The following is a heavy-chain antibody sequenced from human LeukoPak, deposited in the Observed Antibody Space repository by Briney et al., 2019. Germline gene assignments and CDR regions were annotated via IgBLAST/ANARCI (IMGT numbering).Heavy chain of an antibody. CDR3: AKDRGFSPWELKMDV. V-gene: IGHV3-23*01. Sequence: GGSLRLSCAASGFTFSSYAMSWVRQAPGKGLEWVSAISGSGRSTFYADSVKGRFTISRDNSKNTLYLQMNSLRAEDTAVYYCAKDRGFSPWELKMDVWGQGTTVTVSS. CDR2: ISGSGRST. CDR1: GFTFSSYA. D-gene: IGHD3-10*01. J-gene: IGHJ6*02.